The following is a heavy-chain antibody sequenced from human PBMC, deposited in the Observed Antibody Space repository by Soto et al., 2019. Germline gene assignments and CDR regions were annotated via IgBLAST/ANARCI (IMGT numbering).Heavy chain of an antibody. V-gene: IGHV3-43*01. D-gene: IGHD3-10*01. CDR3: EKGGNRGSGIDY. Sequence: VHLAQSGGVVVQPGGSLRLSCAASGFTFDDYPMHWVRQVPGKGLEWVAHISWDGVKTYYADSLRGRFTISRDNSKNSLYLEMRSLTTEDTAFYYCEKGGNRGSGIDYWGQGSLVTVSS. J-gene: IGHJ4*02. CDR2: ISWDGVKT. CDR1: GFTFDDYP.